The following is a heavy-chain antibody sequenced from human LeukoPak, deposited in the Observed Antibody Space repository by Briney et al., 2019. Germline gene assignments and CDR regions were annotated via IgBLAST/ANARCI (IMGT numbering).Heavy chain of an antibody. D-gene: IGHD3-10*01. V-gene: IGHV4-34*01. CDR3: ARAPNYHGSGSPEYYFDY. J-gene: IGHJ4*02. Sequence: SETLSLTCAVYGGSFSGYYWSWIRQPPGKGLEWIGEINHSGSTNYNPSLKSRVTISVDTSKNQFSLKLSSVTAADTAVYYCARAPNYHGSGSPEYYFDYWGQGTLVTVSS. CDR1: GGSFSGYY. CDR2: INHSGST.